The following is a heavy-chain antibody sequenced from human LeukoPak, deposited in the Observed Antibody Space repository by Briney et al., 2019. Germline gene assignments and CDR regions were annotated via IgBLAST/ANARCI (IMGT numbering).Heavy chain of an antibody. V-gene: IGHV4-34*01. Sequence: PSETLSLTCAVYGGSFSGYYWSWIRLPPGKGLEWIGEINHSGSTNYNPSLKSRVTISVDTSKNQFSLKLSSVTAADTAVYYCAKLPHYYGMDVWGQGTTVTVSS. CDR1: GGSFSGYY. CDR2: INHSGST. CDR3: AKLPHYYGMDV. J-gene: IGHJ6*02. D-gene: IGHD6-6*01.